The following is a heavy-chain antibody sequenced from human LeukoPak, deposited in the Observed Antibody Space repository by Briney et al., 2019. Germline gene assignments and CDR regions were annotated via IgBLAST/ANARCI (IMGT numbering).Heavy chain of an antibody. CDR2: ISAYNGNT. D-gene: IGHD5-12*01. Sequence: ASVKVSCKASGYTFTSYGISWVRQAPGQGLEWMGWISAYNGNTNYAQKLQGRVTMTTDTSTSTAYMELRSLRSDDTAVYYCARLEVFSGLATGFLFDYWGQGTLVTVSS. J-gene: IGHJ4*02. CDR3: ARLEVFSGLATGFLFDY. CDR1: GYTFTSYG. V-gene: IGHV1-18*01.